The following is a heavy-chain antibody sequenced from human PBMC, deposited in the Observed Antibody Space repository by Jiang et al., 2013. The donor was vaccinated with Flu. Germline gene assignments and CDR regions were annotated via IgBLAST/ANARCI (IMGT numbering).Heavy chain of an antibody. J-gene: IGHJ4*02. Sequence: KGLEWVANIKEDGSVKYYVDSVKGRFTISRDNAKNSLYLQMNSLRAEDTAVYYCARAIGAAGSYWGQGTLVTVSS. V-gene: IGHV3-7*01. CDR3: ARAIGAAGSY. CDR2: IKEDGSVK. D-gene: IGHD6-13*01.